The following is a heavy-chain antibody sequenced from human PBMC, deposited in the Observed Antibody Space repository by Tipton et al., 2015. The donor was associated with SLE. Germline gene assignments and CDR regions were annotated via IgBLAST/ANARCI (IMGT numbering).Heavy chain of an antibody. CDR3: ARVRNFDTSTGSPLGAFDI. Sequence: TLSLTCVISGGSISTNSWWSWVRQSPGKGLEWLGQIYHTGSTRHNPSLKSRVTVSVDRSKNQFSLTLYSVTAADTAVYYCARVRNFDTSTGSPLGAFDIWGQGTMVTVSS. V-gene: IGHV4-4*02. J-gene: IGHJ3*02. D-gene: IGHD3-9*01. CDR2: IYHTGST. CDR1: GGSISTNSW.